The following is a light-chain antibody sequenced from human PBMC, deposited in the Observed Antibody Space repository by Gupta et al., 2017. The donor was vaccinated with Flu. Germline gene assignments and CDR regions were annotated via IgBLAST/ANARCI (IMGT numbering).Light chain of an antibody. CDR2: DAY. Sequence: EIVLTQSPATLSLAPGERAPPCCRSRLSVGTYLARYKQKPGQTPRLISYDAYNRASGIPARFSGSGSGTDFTLTISILEPEDFAVYSCQKRSNWPPYTFGQGTRLEIK. CDR3: QKRSNWPPYT. J-gene: IGKJ2*01. V-gene: IGKV3-11*01. CDR1: LSVGTY.